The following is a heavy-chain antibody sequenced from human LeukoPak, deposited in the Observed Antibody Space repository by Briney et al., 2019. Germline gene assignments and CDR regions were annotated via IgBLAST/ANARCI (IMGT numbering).Heavy chain of an antibody. Sequence: GGSLRLSCAASGFTVSSNYMSWVRQAPGKGLEWVAVISYDGNNKFYADSVKGRFTISRDNSKNTLYLQMNSLRAEDTAVYYCAKDRISAVGYFDYWGQGTLVTVSS. CDR2: ISYDGNNK. CDR3: AKDRISAVGYFDY. CDR1: GFTVSSNY. D-gene: IGHD6-13*01. V-gene: IGHV3-30*18. J-gene: IGHJ4*02.